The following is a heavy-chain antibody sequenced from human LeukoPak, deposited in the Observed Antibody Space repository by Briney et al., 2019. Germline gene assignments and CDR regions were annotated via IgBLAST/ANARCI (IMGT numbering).Heavy chain of an antibody. Sequence: SVKVSCKASGGTFSSYAISWVRQAPGQGLEWMGGIIPIFGTANYAQEFQGRVTITADESTSTAYMELSSLRSEDTAVSYCARDPEAQYYDFWSGYFDYWGQGTLVTVSS. CDR3: ARDPEAQYYDFWSGYFDY. V-gene: IGHV1-69*13. J-gene: IGHJ4*02. CDR2: IIPIFGTA. CDR1: GGTFSSYA. D-gene: IGHD3-3*01.